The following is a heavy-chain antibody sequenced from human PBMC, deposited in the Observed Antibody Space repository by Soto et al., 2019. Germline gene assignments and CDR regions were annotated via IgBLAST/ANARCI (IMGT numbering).Heavy chain of an antibody. CDR2: ISGSGGSI. D-gene: IGHD6-13*01. J-gene: IGHJ4*02. Sequence: GGFLRLSCAASGFTFGIYAMSWVRQAPGKGLEWVSSISGSGGSIYYAHSVKGRFTISRDKTKNTLDLQMNSLRAEDTAVYHCARVAPEYSSTPRRFDFWGQGTLVTVSS. V-gene: IGHV3-23*01. CDR3: ARVAPEYSSTPRRFDF. CDR1: GFTFGIYA.